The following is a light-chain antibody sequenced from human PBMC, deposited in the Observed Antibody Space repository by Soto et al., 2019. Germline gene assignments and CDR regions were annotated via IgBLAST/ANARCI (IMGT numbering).Light chain of an antibody. Sequence: ELVLTQSPGTLSLSPGERATLSCRASQSVSSSYLAWYQQKPGQAPRLLIYGASSRATGIPDRFSGSGSGTDFTLTIIRLEPEDFAVYYCQQYDISPWTFGQGTKVDIK. CDR2: GAS. CDR3: QQYDISPWT. CDR1: QSVSSSY. V-gene: IGKV3-20*01. J-gene: IGKJ1*01.